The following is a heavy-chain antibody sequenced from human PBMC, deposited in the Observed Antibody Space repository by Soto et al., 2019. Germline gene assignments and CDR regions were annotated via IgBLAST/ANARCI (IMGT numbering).Heavy chain of an antibody. D-gene: IGHD3-10*01. Sequence: PSETLSLTCAVSGGSISSGGYSWSWSRPPPGKGLEWIGYSYHSGSTYYNPSLKSRVTISVDRSKNQFSLKLSSVTDADTAVYYCASTVRSGCYFFPTPGEYYFDYWGQGTLVTVSS. V-gene: IGHV4-30-2*01. CDR3: ASTVRSGCYFFPTPGEYYFDY. CDR1: GGSISSGGYS. J-gene: IGHJ4*02. CDR2: SYHSGST.